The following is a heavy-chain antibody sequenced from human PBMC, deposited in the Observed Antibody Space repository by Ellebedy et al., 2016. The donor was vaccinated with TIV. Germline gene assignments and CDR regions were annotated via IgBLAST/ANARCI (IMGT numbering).Heavy chain of an antibody. Sequence: PGGSLRLSCAASGFTFSSSAMGWVRQAPGKGPEWVSAISDDGVRTYYADSVNGRFTISRDNSKSTLFLQMNSLSAEDAAKYYCTKHRPSASNDGWGQGTTVAVSS. D-gene: IGHD6-25*01. CDR3: TKHRPSASNDG. CDR1: GFTFSSSA. CDR2: ISDDGVRT. J-gene: IGHJ6*02. V-gene: IGHV3-23*01.